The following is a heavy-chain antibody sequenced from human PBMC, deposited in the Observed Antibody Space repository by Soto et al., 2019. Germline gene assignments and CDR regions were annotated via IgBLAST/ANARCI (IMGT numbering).Heavy chain of an antibody. CDR1: GASINSDDYY. J-gene: IGHJ6*02. V-gene: IGHV4-30-4*01. CDR2: IYYSGST. CDR3: ASLRVTGDHYYYGMDV. Sequence: SEALSLTCTVSGASINSDDYYWSWIRQPPGQGLEWIGHIYYSGSTNYNPSLKSRVTISVDTSKNQYSLKLSSVTAADTAVYYCASLRVTGDHYYYGMDVWGQGTTVTVSS. D-gene: IGHD4-4*01.